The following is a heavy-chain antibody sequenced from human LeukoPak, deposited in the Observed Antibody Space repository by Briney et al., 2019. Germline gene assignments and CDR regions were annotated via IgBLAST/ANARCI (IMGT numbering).Heavy chain of an antibody. CDR1: GFTFSSYW. D-gene: IGHD2-2*01. V-gene: IGHV3-7*01. CDR3: ARARLPAAMTVDGYFFDY. J-gene: IGHJ4*02. CDR2: IKQDGSEK. Sequence: PGGSLRLSCAASGFTFSSYWMSWVRQAPGKGLEWVANIKQDGSEKYYVDSVRGRFTISRDNAKNSLYLQMNSLRAEDTAVYYCARARLPAAMTVDGYFFDYWGQGTLVTVSS.